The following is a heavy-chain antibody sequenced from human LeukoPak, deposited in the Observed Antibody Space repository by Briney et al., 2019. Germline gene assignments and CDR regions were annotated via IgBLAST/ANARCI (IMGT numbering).Heavy chain of an antibody. CDR2: ISWNSGSI. J-gene: IGHJ4*02. Sequence: GGSLRLSCAASGFTFDDYAMHWVRQAPGKGLEWVSGISWNSGSIGYADSVKGRFTISRDNAKNSLYLQMNSLRAEDTALYYCAKGQDDILSGYSQFSKWGQGTLVTVSS. CDR1: GFTFDDYA. V-gene: IGHV3-9*01. D-gene: IGHD3-9*01. CDR3: AKGQDDILSGYSQFSK.